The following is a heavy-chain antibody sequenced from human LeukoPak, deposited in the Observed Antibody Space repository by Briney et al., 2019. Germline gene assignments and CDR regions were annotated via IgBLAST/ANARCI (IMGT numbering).Heavy chain of an antibody. Sequence: GASVKVSCKASGYTFTSYGISWVRQAPGQGLEWMGWISAYNGNTNYAQKLQGRVTMTTDTSTSTAYMELRSLRSDDTAVYYCARYVKYQLLYQDWYFDLWGRGTLVTVSS. CDR3: ARYVKYQLLYQDWYFDL. CDR2: ISAYNGNT. CDR1: GYTFTSYG. V-gene: IGHV1-18*01. D-gene: IGHD2-2*02. J-gene: IGHJ2*01.